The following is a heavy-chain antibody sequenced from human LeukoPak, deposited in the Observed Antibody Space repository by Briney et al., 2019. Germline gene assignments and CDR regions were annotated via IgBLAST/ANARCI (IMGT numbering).Heavy chain of an antibody. CDR3: ARGCMKGLSCWGS. CDR1: GYTFSSNG. CDR2: ITPDNGAT. Sequence: GASVKLSCNASGYTFSSNGISWVRHAPGQGLEWMGWITPDNGATYYAQNFQGRVTMTRDTSISTAYMELTSLRSDDTAVYFCARGCMKGLSCWGSWGQGTLVTVSS. V-gene: IGHV1-2*02. D-gene: IGHD2-2*01. J-gene: IGHJ5*02.